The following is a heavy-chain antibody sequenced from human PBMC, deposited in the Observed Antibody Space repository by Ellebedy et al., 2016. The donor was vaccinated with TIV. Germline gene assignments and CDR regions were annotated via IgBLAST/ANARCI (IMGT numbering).Heavy chain of an antibody. D-gene: IGHD6-13*01. Sequence: GESLKISCAASGFIFNDYWMHWVRQTPGRGLEWVANINQDGSQKYYVDSVKGRFTISRDNAENSLYLQMNSLRAEDTAVYYCARRGLAAGGTLLYYWGQGTLVTVSS. V-gene: IGHV3-7*03. CDR2: INQDGSQK. J-gene: IGHJ4*02. CDR1: GFIFNDYW. CDR3: ARRGLAAGGTLLYY.